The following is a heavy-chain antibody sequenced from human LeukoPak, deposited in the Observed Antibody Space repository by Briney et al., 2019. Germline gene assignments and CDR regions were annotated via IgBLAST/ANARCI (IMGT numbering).Heavy chain of an antibody. V-gene: IGHV4-59*01. CDR1: GGSISSYY. J-gene: IGHJ4*02. D-gene: IGHD3-22*01. Sequence: SETLSLTCTVSGGSISSYYWSWIRQPPGKGLERIGYIYYSGSTNYNPSLKSRVTISVDTSKNQFSLKLSSVTAADTAVYYCAREGGSGYYPSPLGFDYWGQGTLVTVSS. CDR2: IYYSGST. CDR3: AREGGSGYYPSPLGFDY.